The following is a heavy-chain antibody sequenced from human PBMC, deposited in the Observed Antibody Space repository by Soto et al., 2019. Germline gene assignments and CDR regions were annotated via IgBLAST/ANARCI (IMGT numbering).Heavy chain of an antibody. J-gene: IGHJ5*02. Sequence: WISASNGNTNYAQKLQGRVTMTTDTSTSTAYMELRSLRSDDTAVYYCARYPINADSGSYWFDPWGQGTLVTVSS. CDR2: ISASNGNT. D-gene: IGHD1-26*01. CDR3: ARYPINADSGSYWFDP. V-gene: IGHV1-18*01.